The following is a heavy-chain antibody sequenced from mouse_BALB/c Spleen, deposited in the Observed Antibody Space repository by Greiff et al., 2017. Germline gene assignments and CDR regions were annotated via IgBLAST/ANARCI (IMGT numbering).Heavy chain of an antibody. CDR3: ARVHGNYARAMDY. V-gene: IGHV1-54*01. CDR1: GYAFTNYL. D-gene: IGHD2-1*01. J-gene: IGHJ4*01. CDR2: INPGSGGT. Sequence: QVQLQQSGAELVRPGTSVKVSCKASGYAFTNYLIEWVKQRPGQGLEWIGVINPGSGGTNYNEKFKGKATLTADKSSSTAYMQLSSLTSDDSAVYFCARVHGNYARAMDYWGQGTSVTVSS.